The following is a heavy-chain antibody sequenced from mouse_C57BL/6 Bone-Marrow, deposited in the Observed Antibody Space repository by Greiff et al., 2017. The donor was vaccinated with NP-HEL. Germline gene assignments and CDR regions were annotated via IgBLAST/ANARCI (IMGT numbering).Heavy chain of an antibody. CDR2: IYPGDGDT. D-gene: IGHD1-2*01. J-gene: IGHJ2*01. Sequence: QVQLQQPGPELVKPGASVKISCKASGYAFSSSWMNWVKQRPGKGLEWIGRIYPGDGDTNYNGKFKGKATLTADKSSSTAYMQLSSLTSEDSAVYFCARYDTTAPFDYWGQGTTLTVSS. CDR1: GYAFSSSW. CDR3: ARYDTTAPFDY. V-gene: IGHV1-82*01.